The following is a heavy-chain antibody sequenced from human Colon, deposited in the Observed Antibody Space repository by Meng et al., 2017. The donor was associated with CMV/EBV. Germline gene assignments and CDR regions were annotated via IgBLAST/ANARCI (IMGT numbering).Heavy chain of an antibody. D-gene: IGHD7-27*01. V-gene: IGHV4-34*01. Sequence: QVQLQQWGAEVLKPSETLSLTHTVSAYSFTGYHWTWIRQPPGKGPEWIGEINYRGSIHYNPSLESRVTISLDMSTNQLSLKLNSVTAADTAVYYCVRGNWVSDFWGQGTLVTVSS. J-gene: IGHJ4*02. CDR2: INYRGSI. CDR3: VRGNWVSDF. CDR1: AYSFTGYH.